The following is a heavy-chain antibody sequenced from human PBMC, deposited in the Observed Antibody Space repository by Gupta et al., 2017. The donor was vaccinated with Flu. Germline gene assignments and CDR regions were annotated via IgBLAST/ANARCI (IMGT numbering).Heavy chain of an antibody. D-gene: IGHD3-22*01. CDR2: LKEDGTEK. Sequence: EVQLVESGGGLVQPGGSLRLSCATSGFPLSNYWMTWVRQAPGKGLEWVATLKEDGTEKYYVDSVKGRFTISRDNAKNSLFLQMNGLRAEDTAVYFCARDQYDSTGMGWGYYYDNWGQGTLVIVSS. CDR1: GFPLSNYW. CDR3: ARDQYDSTGMGWGYYYDN. V-gene: IGHV3-7*04. J-gene: IGHJ4*02.